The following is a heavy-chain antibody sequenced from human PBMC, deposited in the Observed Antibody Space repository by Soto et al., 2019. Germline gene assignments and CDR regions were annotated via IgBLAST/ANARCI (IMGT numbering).Heavy chain of an antibody. J-gene: IGHJ6*02. CDR3: ARDWSIAAEPGMDV. Sequence: SETLSLTCTVSGGSISSGDYYWSWIRQPPGKGLEWIGYIYYSGSTYYNPSLKSRVTISVDTSKNQFSLKLSSVTAADTAVYYCARDWSIAAEPGMDVWGQGTTVTVSS. V-gene: IGHV4-30-4*01. D-gene: IGHD6-13*01. CDR1: GGSISSGDYY. CDR2: IYYSGST.